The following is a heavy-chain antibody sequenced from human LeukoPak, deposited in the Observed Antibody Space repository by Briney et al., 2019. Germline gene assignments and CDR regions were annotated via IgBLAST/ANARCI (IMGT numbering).Heavy chain of an antibody. J-gene: IGHJ4*02. CDR2: IYSGGST. Sequence: GGSLRLSCAASGFSVSSNYMSWVRQAPGKGLEWVSVIYSGGSTYYADSVRGRFTISRDNSKNTLYLQMNSLGADDTAVYYCAKEGGRTVTNKDYWGQGTLVTVSS. V-gene: IGHV3-53*01. D-gene: IGHD4-17*01. CDR3: AKEGGRTVTNKDY. CDR1: GFSVSSNY.